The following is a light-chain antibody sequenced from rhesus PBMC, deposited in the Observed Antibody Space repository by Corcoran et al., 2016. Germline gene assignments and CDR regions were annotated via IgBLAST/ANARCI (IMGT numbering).Light chain of an antibody. CDR1: QSVGSS. V-gene: IGKV3-53*01. J-gene: IGKJ4*01. Sequence: QVILTQSPATLSLSPGERATLSCRASQSVGSSLAWYQQKPGPSPRLLINGASSRATGIPDRFSGGGSGTEFTLTISSLEPEDFAVYCCQKYSSSPLTFGGGAKVEIK. CDR3: QKYSSSPLT. CDR2: GAS.